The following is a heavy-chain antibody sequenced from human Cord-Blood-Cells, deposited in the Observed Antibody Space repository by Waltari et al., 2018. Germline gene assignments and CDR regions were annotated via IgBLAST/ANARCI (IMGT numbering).Heavy chain of an antibody. J-gene: IGHJ3*02. D-gene: IGHD6-13*01. V-gene: IGHV4-4*07. Sequence: QVQLQESGPGLVKPSETLSLTCTVSGGSLSSSYWSWIRQPAGKGLEWIGRIYTSGSTNYNPSLKSRVTMSVDTSKNQFSLKLSSVTAADTAVYYCARDSAAAGTNDAFDIWGQGTMVTVSS. CDR3: ARDSAAAGTNDAFDI. CDR2: IYTSGST. CDR1: GGSLSSSY.